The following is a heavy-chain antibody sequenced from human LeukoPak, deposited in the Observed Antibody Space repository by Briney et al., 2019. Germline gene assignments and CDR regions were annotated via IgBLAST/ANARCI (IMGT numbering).Heavy chain of an antibody. J-gene: IGHJ5*02. CDR1: GITFSSNN. CDR2: ISDSSHVI. D-gene: IGHD5-12*01. CDR3: ARGAGSSWFYH. Sequence: GGSLRLSCVGSGITFSSNNMNWVRQAAGKGLEWLSFISDSSHVIYYADSVKGRFTISRDNAKNSLFLQMDSLRDEDTAVYYCARGAGSSWFYHWGLGTLVTVSS. V-gene: IGHV3-48*02.